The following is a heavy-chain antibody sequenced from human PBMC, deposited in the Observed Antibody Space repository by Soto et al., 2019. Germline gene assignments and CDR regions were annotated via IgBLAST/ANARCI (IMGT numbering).Heavy chain of an antibody. Sequence: GGSLRLSCAASGFTFSSYAMSWVRQAPGKGLEWVSAISGSGGSTYYADSVKGRFTITRDNSKNTLYLQMNSLRAEDTAVYYCANGGGDPHDAFDIWGQGTMVTVSS. CDR3: ANGGGDPHDAFDI. J-gene: IGHJ3*02. CDR2: ISGSGGST. CDR1: GFTFSSYA. D-gene: IGHD3-16*01. V-gene: IGHV3-23*01.